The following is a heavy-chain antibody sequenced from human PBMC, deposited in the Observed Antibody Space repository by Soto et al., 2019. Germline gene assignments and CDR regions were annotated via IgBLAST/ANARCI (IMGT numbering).Heavy chain of an antibody. Sequence: GESLKISCKGSGYSFTSYWIGWVRQMPGKGLEWMGIIYPRDSDTRYSPSFQGQVTILADKSSRSAVLQWSGLKASDTAMYCGGGRGILRWTWFDPWGQGTLVTVSS. CDR2: IYPRDSDT. CDR1: GYSFTSYW. J-gene: IGHJ5*02. CDR3: GGRGILRWTWFDP. V-gene: IGHV5-51*01. D-gene: IGHD5-12*01.